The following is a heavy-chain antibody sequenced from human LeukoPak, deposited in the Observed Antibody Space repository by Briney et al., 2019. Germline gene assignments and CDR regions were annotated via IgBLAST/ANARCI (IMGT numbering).Heavy chain of an antibody. J-gene: IGHJ4*02. CDR2: ISTNTGNP. D-gene: IGHD3-10*01. Sequence: ASVKVSCKSSGYTFTSYAMNWVRQAPGQGLEWMGWISTNTGNPTYAQGFTGRFVFSLDTSVSTAYLQMNSLKTEDTAIYYCTASRGSGNFIYWGQATLVTVSS. CDR1: GYTFTSYA. CDR3: TASRGSGNFIY. V-gene: IGHV7-4-1*02.